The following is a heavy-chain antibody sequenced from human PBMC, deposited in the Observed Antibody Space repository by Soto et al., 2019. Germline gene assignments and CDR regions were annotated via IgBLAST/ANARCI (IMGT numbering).Heavy chain of an antibody. V-gene: IGHV3-21*01. J-gene: IGHJ4*02. D-gene: IGHD3-22*01. CDR1: GFTFSSYS. CDR3: ARDPPGYHYDSTRGSFFDY. Sequence: EVQLVESGGGLVKPGGSLRLSCAASGFTFSSYSMNWVRQAPGKGLEWVSSISSSSSYIYYADSVKGRFTISRDNAKNSLYLQMNSLRAEDTAVYYCARDPPGYHYDSTRGSFFDYWGQGTLVTVSS. CDR2: ISSSSSYI.